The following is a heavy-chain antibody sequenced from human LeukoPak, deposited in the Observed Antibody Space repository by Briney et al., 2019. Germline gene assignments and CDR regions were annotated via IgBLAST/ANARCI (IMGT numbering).Heavy chain of an antibody. CDR3: AKSHHVTAIDY. CDR2: ISGSGGST. CDR1: GFTFSHYG. D-gene: IGHD2-21*02. J-gene: IGHJ4*02. V-gene: IGHV3-23*01. Sequence: GGTLRLSCAASGFTFSHYGMTWVRQAPGKGLEWVSAISGSGGSTYYAGSVKGRFTISRDNSKNTLYLQMNSLRADDTAVYYCAKSHHVTAIDYWGQGTLVTVSS.